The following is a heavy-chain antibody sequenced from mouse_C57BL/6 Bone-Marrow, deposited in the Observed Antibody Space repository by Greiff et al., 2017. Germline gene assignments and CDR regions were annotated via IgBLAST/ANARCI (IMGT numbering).Heavy chain of an antibody. CDR3: SRYESYYYYWYCDV. V-gene: IGHV1-63*01. CDR1: GYTFTNYW. D-gene: IGHD1-1*01. Sequence: VQLQQSGAELVRPGTSVKMSCKASGYTFTNYWIGWAKQRPGNGLEWIGYIYPGGGYTNYNEKFKGKATLTADQSSSTAYMQFSSLTSEDSAIYYWSRYESYYYYWYCDVWGTGTTVTVSS. CDR2: IYPGGGYT. J-gene: IGHJ1*03.